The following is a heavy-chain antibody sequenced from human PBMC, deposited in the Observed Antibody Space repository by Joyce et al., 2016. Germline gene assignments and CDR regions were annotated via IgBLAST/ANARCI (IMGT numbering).Heavy chain of an antibody. V-gene: IGHV2-70*15. CDR3: ARIRRDSDTDYLYMDV. D-gene: IGHD5-18*01. CDR1: GFSLNTSTMC. Sequence: QVTLRESGPALVKPTQTLTLSCTFSGFSLNTSTMCVSWIRQPPGKALEWLARIDWDDDKDYRTSLKTRLTISKDTSKSQVVLTMTNMDPVDTATYYCARIRRDSDTDYLYMDVWGKGTTVTVSS. J-gene: IGHJ6*03. CDR2: IDWDDDK.